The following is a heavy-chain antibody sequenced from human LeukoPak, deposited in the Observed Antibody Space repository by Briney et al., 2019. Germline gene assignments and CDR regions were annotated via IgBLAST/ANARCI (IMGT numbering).Heavy chain of an antibody. CDR2: FDPEDGET. CDR3: ARDINPIVVVNPDY. Sequence: ASVKVSCKVSGYTLTELAMHWVRQAPGKGLEWMGGFDPEDGETIYAQKFQGRVTMTEDTSTDTAYMELRSLRSDDTAVYYCARDINPIVVVNPDYWGQGTLVTVSS. V-gene: IGHV1-24*01. CDR1: GYTLTELA. D-gene: IGHD3-22*01. J-gene: IGHJ4*02.